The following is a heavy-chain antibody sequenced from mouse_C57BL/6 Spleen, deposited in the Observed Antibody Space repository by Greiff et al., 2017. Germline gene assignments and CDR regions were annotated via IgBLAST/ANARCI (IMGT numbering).Heavy chain of an antibody. V-gene: IGHV1-7*01. D-gene: IGHD2-4*01. CDR1: GYTFPSYW. CDR2: INPSSGYT. Sequence: VQLKESGAELAKPGASVKLSCKASGYTFPSYWMHWVKQRPGQGLEWIGYINPSSGYTKYNQKFKDKATLTADKSSSTAYMQLSSLTYADSAVYYCARSDYRYFDYWGQGTTLTVSS. CDR3: ARSDYRYFDY. J-gene: IGHJ2*01.